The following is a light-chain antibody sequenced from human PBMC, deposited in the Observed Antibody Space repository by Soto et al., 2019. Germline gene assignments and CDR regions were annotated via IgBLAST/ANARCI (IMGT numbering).Light chain of an antibody. CDR3: HQADSLLN. Sequence: DVQVSEFPSSVPAPKGDRVTMTCRASQTINSWLAWYQQKPGKAPKVLIFDASSLKTGVPSRFSGSGSGTDFTLTISSLQPEDFATYYCHQADSLLNFGGGIK. J-gene: IGKJ4*01. CDR1: QTINSW. V-gene: IGKV1-5*01. CDR2: DAS.